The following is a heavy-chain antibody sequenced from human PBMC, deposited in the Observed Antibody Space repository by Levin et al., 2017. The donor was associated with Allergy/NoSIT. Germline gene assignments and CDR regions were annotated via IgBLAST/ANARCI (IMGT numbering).Heavy chain of an antibody. J-gene: IGHJ4*02. D-gene: IGHD3-9*01. CDR2: LSYDGSNK. CDR1: GFTFSSYA. CDR3: ARDESAYYDILTGSLSFDY. V-gene: IGHV3-30-3*01. Sequence: GESLKISCAASGFTFSSYAIHWVRQAPGKGLEWVAVLSYDGSNKYYADSVKGRFTISRDNSKNTLYLQMNSLRAEDTAVYYCARDESAYYDILTGSLSFDYWGQGTLVAVSS.